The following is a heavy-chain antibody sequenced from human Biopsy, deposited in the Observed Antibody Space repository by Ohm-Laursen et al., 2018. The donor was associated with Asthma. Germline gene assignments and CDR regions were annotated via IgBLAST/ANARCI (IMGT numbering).Heavy chain of an antibody. Sequence: ASVKVSCKASGYPFISYHIHWMRQAPGQGLEWMGRINPNSGATNYAQKFQGRVTMTRDTSISTAYMEVSRLRSDDTAVYYCARDFLFQHGSSWYYYYYGMDVWGQGTTVTVSS. J-gene: IGHJ6*02. D-gene: IGHD6-13*01. CDR2: INPNSGAT. V-gene: IGHV1-2*06. CDR3: ARDFLFQHGSSWYYYYYGMDV. CDR1: GYPFISYH.